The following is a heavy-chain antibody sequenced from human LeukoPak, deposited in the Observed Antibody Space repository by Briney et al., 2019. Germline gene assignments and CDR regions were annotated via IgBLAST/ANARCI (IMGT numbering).Heavy chain of an antibody. Sequence: PGGSLRLSCAASGFTFSSSAMSWVRQVPGKGLEWVSGISASGGSTYYADSVRGRFTIARDNSKNTLYVQMNSLRDEDTAVYYCAKDQSWDSPHYLDSWGPGTLVTVSS. CDR1: GFTFSSSA. CDR2: ISASGGST. CDR3: AKDQSWDSPHYLDS. V-gene: IGHV3-23*01. D-gene: IGHD6-13*01. J-gene: IGHJ4*02.